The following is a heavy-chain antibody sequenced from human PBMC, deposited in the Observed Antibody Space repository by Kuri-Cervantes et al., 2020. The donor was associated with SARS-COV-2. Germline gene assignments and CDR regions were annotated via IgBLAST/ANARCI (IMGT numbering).Heavy chain of an antibody. CDR3: ARGEAARGLMVVFKWRGAGPLHF. V-gene: IGHV1-2*04. Sequence: ASVKVSCKASGYTFTGYYMHWVRQAPGQGLEWMGWINPNTGGTNYAQKFQSWVTMTRDTSLTTAYMELTRLTSDDSAVYFCARGEAARGLMVVFKWRGAGPLHFWGQGTLVTVSS. CDR1: GYTFTGYY. J-gene: IGHJ4*02. D-gene: IGHD3-10*01. CDR2: INPNTGGT.